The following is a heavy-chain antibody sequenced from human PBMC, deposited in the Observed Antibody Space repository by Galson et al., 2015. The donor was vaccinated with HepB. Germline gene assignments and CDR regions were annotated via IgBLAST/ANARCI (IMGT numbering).Heavy chain of an antibody. CDR2: IYPADSDT. J-gene: IGHJ4*02. Sequence: QSGAEVKKTGESLTISCKGSGSSFTNYWIGWVRQMPGKGLEWMGIIYPADSDTRYSPSFQGQVTISADNSISTAYLQWGSLKASDTAMYYCARPKETTMELWGQGTLVTVSS. D-gene: IGHD5-18*01. CDR3: ARPKETTMEL. CDR1: GSSFTNYW. V-gene: IGHV5-51*03.